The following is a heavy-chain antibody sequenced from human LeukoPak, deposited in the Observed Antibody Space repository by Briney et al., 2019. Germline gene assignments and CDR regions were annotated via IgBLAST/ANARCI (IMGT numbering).Heavy chain of an antibody. CDR1: GGSISSSSYY. V-gene: IGHV4-39*01. D-gene: IGHD4-11*01. Sequence: PSETLSLTCAVSGGSISSSSYYWGWIRQPPGKGLEWIGSIYYSGSTYYNPSLKSRVTISVDTSKNQFSLKLSSVTAADTAVYYCARHDYSNYDAFDIWGQGTMVTVSS. J-gene: IGHJ3*02. CDR2: IYYSGST. CDR3: ARHDYSNYDAFDI.